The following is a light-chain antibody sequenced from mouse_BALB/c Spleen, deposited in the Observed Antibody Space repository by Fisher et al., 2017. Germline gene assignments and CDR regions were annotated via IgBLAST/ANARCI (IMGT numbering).Light chain of an antibody. V-gene: IGKV4-59*01. CDR2: DTS. CDR3: QQWSSNPPT. CDR1: SSVSY. J-gene: IGKJ2*01. Sequence: IVLTQSTAIMSASPGEKVTMTCSASSSVSYMHWYQQKSSTSPKLWIYDTSKLASGVPARFSGSGSGTSYSLTISSMEAEDAATYYCQQWSSNPPTFGGGTKLEIK.